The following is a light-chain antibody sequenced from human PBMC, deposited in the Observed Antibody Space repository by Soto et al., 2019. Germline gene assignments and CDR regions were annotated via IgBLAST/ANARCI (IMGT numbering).Light chain of an antibody. Sequence: EIVMTQSPATLSVSPGVRATLSCRASQSVSSNLAWYQQKPGQAPRLLIYGASTRATGIPARFSGSGSGTEFTLTISRLQSEDFAVYYCQQYDNWLTFGGGTKVEIK. J-gene: IGKJ4*01. CDR2: GAS. CDR3: QQYDNWLT. V-gene: IGKV3-15*01. CDR1: QSVSSN.